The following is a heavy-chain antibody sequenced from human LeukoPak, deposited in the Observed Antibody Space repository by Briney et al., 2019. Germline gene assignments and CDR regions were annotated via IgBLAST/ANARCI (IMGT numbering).Heavy chain of an antibody. CDR3: ARDEDSGNYYDY. CDR2: INPNSGGT. Sequence: ASVKVSCKASGYTFTGYYMQWVRQAPGQGLEGMGWINPNSGGTNYAQKFQGRVTMTRDTSISTAYMELSRLRSDDTAVYYCARDEDSGNYYDYWGQGTLVTVSS. CDR1: GYTFTGYY. J-gene: IGHJ4*02. D-gene: IGHD1-26*01. V-gene: IGHV1-2*02.